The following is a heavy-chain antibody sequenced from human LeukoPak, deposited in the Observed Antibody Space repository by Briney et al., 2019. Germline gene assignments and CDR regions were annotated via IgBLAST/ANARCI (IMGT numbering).Heavy chain of an antibody. CDR1: GYTFTGCY. CDR2: INPNSGGT. V-gene: IGHV1-2*06. CDR3: ARDPSTVTTGTIYYYYYMDV. D-gene: IGHD4-17*01. Sequence: ASVKVSCKASGYTFTGCYMHWVRQAPGQGLEWMGRINPNSGGTNYAQKFQGRVTMTRDTSISTAYMELSRLRSDDTAVYYCARDPSTVTTGTIYYYYYMDVWGKGTTVTVSS. J-gene: IGHJ6*03.